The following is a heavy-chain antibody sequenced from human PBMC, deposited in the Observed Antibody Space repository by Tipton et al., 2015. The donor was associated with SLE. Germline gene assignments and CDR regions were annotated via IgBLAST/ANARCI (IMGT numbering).Heavy chain of an antibody. CDR2: IYHSGST. CDR3: ARHIVLMVYARDWFDP. V-gene: IGHV4-4*02. Sequence: TLSLTCAVSGGSISSSNWWSWVRQPPGKGLEWIGEIYHSGSTYYNPSLKSRVTISVDTSKNQFSLKLSSVTAADTAVYYCARHIVLMVYARDWFDPWGQGTMVTGSS. CDR1: GGSISSSNW. D-gene: IGHD2-8*01. J-gene: IGHJ5*02.